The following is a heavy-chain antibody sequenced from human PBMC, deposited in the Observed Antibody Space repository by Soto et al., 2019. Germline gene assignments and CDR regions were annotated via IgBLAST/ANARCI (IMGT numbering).Heavy chain of an antibody. J-gene: IGHJ4*02. CDR2: IWADGSRQ. D-gene: IGHD3-3*01. CDR3: VGGIGYWGLGDY. CDR1: GFAFSTYA. V-gene: IGHV3-33*08. Sequence: QVQLVESGGGVIQPGKSLRISCSASGFAFSTYAMHWVRQAPGKGLEWVSVIWADGSRQFYADSVKGRFTVSRDNSQNTLLLQRNSLRVDDTALYYWVGGIGYWGLGDYCGQGTLVTVSS.